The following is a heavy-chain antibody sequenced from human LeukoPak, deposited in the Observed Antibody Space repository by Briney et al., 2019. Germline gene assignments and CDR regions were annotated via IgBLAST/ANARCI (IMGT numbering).Heavy chain of an antibody. CDR2: IYTSGST. J-gene: IGHJ5*02. CDR1: GGSISSGSYY. D-gene: IGHD3-10*01. V-gene: IGHV4-61*02. Sequence: SQTLSLTCTVSGGSISSGSYYWSWIRQPAGKGLEWIGRIYTSGSTNYNPSLMSRVTISVDTSKNQFSLKLSSVTAADTAVYYCARWGLLWFGETQGDWFDPWGQGTLVTVSS. CDR3: ARWGLLWFGETQGDWFDP.